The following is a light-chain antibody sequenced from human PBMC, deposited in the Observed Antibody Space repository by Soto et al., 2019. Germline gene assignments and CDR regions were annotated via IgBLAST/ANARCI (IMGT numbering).Light chain of an antibody. V-gene: IGKV3-20*01. J-gene: IGKJ5*01. CDR3: QQYGSSAPIT. CDR1: QSIHTS. Sequence: VLTQSPATLSLSPGERATLSCRASQSIHTSLAWYQQKPGQPPRLVVYDSTLRANGVPDRFGGSRSGTEFTLTISRLEPEDFALYYCQQYGSSAPITFGQGTRLEIK. CDR2: DST.